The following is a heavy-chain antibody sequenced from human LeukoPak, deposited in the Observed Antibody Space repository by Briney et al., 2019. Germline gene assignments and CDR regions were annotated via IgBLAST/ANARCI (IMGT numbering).Heavy chain of an antibody. Sequence: SETLSLTCTVSGYSISSYYWSWIRQPPGKGLEWIGYIYYSGSTNYNPSLKSRVTISVDTSKNQFSLKLSSVTAADTAVYYCARAPHRKEFDYWGQGTLVTVSS. CDR2: IYYSGST. V-gene: IGHV4-59*01. J-gene: IGHJ4*02. CDR1: GYSISSYY. CDR3: ARAPHRKEFDY.